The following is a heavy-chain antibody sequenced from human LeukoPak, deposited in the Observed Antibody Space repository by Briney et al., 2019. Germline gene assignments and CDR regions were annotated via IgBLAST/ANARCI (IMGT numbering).Heavy chain of an antibody. J-gene: IGHJ4*02. Sequence: GGSLRLSCAASGFTFSDYYMSWIRQAPGKGLEWVSYISSSSSYTNYADSVKGRFTISRDNAKNSPYLQMNSLRAEDTAVYYCARVRAVAAPFDYWGQGTLVTVSS. CDR2: ISSSSSYT. V-gene: IGHV3-11*06. D-gene: IGHD6-19*01. CDR1: GFTFSDYY. CDR3: ARVRAVAAPFDY.